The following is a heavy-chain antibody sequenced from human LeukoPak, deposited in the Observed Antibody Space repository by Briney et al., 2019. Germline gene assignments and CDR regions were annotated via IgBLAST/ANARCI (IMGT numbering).Heavy chain of an antibody. CDR3: ARDLELMGYSSGWYPY. CDR2: ISAYNGNT. CDR1: GYTFTSYA. Sequence: ASVKVSCKASGYTFTSYAMNWVRQAPGQGLEWMGWISAYNGNTNYAQKLQGRVTMTTDTSTSTAYMELRSLRSDDTAVYYCARDLELMGYSSGWYPYWGQGTLVTVSS. D-gene: IGHD6-19*01. V-gene: IGHV1-18*01. J-gene: IGHJ4*02.